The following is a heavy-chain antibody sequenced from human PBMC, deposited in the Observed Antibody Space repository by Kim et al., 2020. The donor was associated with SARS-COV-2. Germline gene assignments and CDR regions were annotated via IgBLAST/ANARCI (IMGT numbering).Heavy chain of an antibody. CDR3: ARGSNGAYDYVWGSYRSTDAFDI. D-gene: IGHD3-16*02. V-gene: IGHV3-21*01. CDR2: ISSSSSYI. CDR1: GFTFSSYS. J-gene: IGHJ3*02. Sequence: GGSLRLSCAASGFTFSSYSMNWVRQAPGKGLEWVSSISSSSSYIYYADSVKGRFTISRDNAKNSLYLQMNSLRAEDTAVYYCARGSNGAYDYVWGSYRSTDAFDIWGQGTLVTVSS.